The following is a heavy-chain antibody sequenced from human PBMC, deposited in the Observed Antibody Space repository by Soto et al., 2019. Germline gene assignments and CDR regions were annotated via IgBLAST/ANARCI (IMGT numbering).Heavy chain of an antibody. CDR2: IKDGGRT. CDR3: ARCQEGVVATH. D-gene: IGHD5-12*01. V-gene: IGHV4-34*01. CDR1: GGSLSGYD. Sequence: QVQLQQWGAGLLKPSETLSLNCAVNGGSLSGYDWSWIRQPPGKGLEWSGEIKDGGRTNYSPSLKIRATISSDSSNNQFSLRLYSVTAADTGVYYCARCQEGVVATHWAQGTLVTVSS. J-gene: IGHJ4*02.